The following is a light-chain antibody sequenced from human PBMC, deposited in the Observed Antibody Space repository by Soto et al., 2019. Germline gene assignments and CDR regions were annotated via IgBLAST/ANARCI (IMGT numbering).Light chain of an antibody. CDR1: SSNIEIDT. CDR3: AALDDSLKGYV. Sequence: QSVLTQPPSASGTPGQRVTISCSGSSSNIEIDTVSWCQQIPGTAPKLLIYNGNQRPSGVPDRFSGSESGTSASLAISGLQSEDEADYYCAALDDSLKGYVFGTGTKLTVL. CDR2: NGN. V-gene: IGLV1-44*01. J-gene: IGLJ1*01.